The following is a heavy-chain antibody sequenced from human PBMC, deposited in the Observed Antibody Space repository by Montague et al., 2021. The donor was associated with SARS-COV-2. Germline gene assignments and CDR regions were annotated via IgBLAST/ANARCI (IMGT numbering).Heavy chain of an antibody. J-gene: IGHJ4*02. CDR3: ARDCAYYDIFTGYSPKGGFDY. CDR2: ISSSGSTI. D-gene: IGHD3-9*01. Sequence: SLRLSCAASGFTFSSYEMNWVRQAPGKGLEWVSYISSSGSTIYYADSVKGRFTISRDNAKNSLYLQMNSLRAEDTAVYYCARDCAYYDIFTGYSPKGGFDYWGQGTRVTVSS. V-gene: IGHV3-48*03. CDR1: GFTFSSYE.